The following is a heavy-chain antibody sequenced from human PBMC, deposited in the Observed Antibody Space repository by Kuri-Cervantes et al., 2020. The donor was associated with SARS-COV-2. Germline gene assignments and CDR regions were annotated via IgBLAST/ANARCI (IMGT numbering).Heavy chain of an antibody. Sequence: VKVSCKASGGTFSSYATSWVRQAPGQGLEWMGGIIPIFGTANYAQKFQGRVTITADESTSTAYMELSSLRSEDTAVYYCARGCDYVDWCFDLWGRGTLVTVSS. J-gene: IGHJ2*01. CDR3: ARGCDYVDWCFDL. CDR2: IIPIFGTA. V-gene: IGHV1-69*01. CDR1: GGTFSSYA. D-gene: IGHD4-17*01.